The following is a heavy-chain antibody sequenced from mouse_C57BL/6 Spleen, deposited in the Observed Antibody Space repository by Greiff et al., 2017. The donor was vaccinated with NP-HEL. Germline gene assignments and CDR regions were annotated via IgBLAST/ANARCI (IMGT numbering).Heavy chain of an antibody. CDR3: AKTAQAVFAY. CDR1: GFTFSSYA. J-gene: IGHJ3*01. D-gene: IGHD3-2*02. V-gene: IGHV5-4*03. Sequence: EVKLMESGGGLVKPGGSLKLSCAASGFTFSSYAMSWVRQTPEKRLEWVATISDGGSYTYYPDNVKGRFTISSDNSKNNLYLQMSHLKSEDTAMYYCAKTAQAVFAYWGQGTLVTVSA. CDR2: ISDGGSYT.